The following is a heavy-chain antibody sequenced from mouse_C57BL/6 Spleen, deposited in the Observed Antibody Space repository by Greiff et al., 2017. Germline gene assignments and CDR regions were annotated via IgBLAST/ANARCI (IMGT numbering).Heavy chain of an antibody. CDR3: AIDSSGYRDFDY. D-gene: IGHD3-2*02. Sequence: QVQLQQPGAELVRPGSSVKLSCKASGYTFTSYWMHWVKQRPIQGLEWIGNIHPSDSETHYNQKFKDKATLTVDKSSSTAYMQLSSLTSEDSAVYYCAIDSSGYRDFDYWGQGTTLTVSS. CDR1: GYTFTSYW. V-gene: IGHV1-52*01. CDR2: IHPSDSET. J-gene: IGHJ2*01.